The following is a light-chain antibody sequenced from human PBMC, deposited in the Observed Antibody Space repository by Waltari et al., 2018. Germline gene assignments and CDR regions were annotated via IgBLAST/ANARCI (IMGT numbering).Light chain of an antibody. J-gene: IGLJ3*02. CDR2: DVP. V-gene: IGLV2-14*03. CDR1: SSDVGGSDY. Sequence: QSALTQPASVSGSPGQSITISCTGTSSDVGGSDYVSWYQQHPGTAPKLLIYDVPRWASGLFPRFSGSKSGNTASLTISGLQAEDEADYYCAAWDDSLSGPVFGGGTKLTVL. CDR3: AAWDDSLSGPV.